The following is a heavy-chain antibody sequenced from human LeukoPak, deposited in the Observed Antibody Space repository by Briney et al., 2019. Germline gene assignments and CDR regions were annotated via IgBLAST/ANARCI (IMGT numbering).Heavy chain of an antibody. J-gene: IGHJ4*02. CDR2: IYYSGST. D-gene: IGHD3-22*01. Sequence: PSETLSLTCTVSGGSISSYYWNWVRQPPGKGLEGMGYIYYSGSTNYNPSLKSRVTISVDTSKNQFSLKLSSVTAADTAVYYCARGADSSGYYSIFYFDYWGQGTLVTVSS. CDR3: ARGADSSGYYSIFYFDY. V-gene: IGHV4-59*01. CDR1: GGSISSYY.